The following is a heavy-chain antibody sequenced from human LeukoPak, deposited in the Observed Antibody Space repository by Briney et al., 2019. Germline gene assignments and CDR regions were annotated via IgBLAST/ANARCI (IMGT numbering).Heavy chain of an antibody. CDR1: GGTFSSYA. V-gene: IGHV1-69*04. CDR3: ARGAGVPAAMPTGWFDP. D-gene: IGHD2-2*01. J-gene: IGHJ5*02. CDR2: IIPILGIA. Sequence: ASVKVSCKASGGTFSSYATSWVRQAPGQGLEWMGRIIPILGIANYAQKFQGRVTITADKSTSTAYMELSSLRSEDTAVYYCARGAGVPAAMPTGWFDPWGQGTLVTVSS.